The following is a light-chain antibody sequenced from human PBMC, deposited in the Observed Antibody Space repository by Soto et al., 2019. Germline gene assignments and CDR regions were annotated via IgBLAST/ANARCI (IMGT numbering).Light chain of an antibody. CDR1: QSVSSY. CDR2: DAS. J-gene: IGKJ4*01. V-gene: IGKV3-11*01. CDR3: QPRSNWPPVT. Sequence: EIVLTQSPATLSLSPGERATLSCRASQSVSSYLAWYQQKPGQAPRLLIYDASNTATGIPARFSGSGSGTDFTLTISSLEPEDFAVYYCQPRSNWPPVTFGGGTKVEIK.